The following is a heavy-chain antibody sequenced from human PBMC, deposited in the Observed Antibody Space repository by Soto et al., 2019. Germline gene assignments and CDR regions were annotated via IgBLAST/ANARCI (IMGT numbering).Heavy chain of an antibody. D-gene: IGHD3-16*01. CDR2: TSYDGSNK. CDR3: ARWGTTGGLDV. J-gene: IGHJ1*01. CDR1: GFTFRSYV. Sequence: QVQLVESGGGVVQPGTSLRLSCVGSGFTFRSYVIHWVRQAPGKGLEWVALTSYDGSNKDYGDSVKGRFTISRDNSRNTVDLQMDSLSSEDTALYYFARWGTTGGLDVWGQGTLVSVSS. V-gene: IGHV3-33*05.